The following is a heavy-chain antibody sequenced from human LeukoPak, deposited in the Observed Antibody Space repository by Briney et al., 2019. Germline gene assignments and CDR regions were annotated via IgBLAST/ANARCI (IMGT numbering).Heavy chain of an antibody. CDR2: ISSSGTTI. V-gene: IGHV3-48*04. Sequence: PGGSLRLSCAASGFTFSSYSMSWIRQAPGKGLEWISYISSSGTTIYYADSVKGRFTISRDNAKNSLFLQMNSLRADDTAVYFCVGQGDPDEFWGQGTLVTVSS. D-gene: IGHD2-21*02. CDR1: GFTFSSYS. J-gene: IGHJ4*02. CDR3: VGQGDPDEF.